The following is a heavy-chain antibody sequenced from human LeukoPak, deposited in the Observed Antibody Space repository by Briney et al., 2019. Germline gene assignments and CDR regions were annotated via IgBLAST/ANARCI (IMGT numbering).Heavy chain of an antibody. J-gene: IGHJ6*04. CDR2: ISGSGGST. Sequence: GTLRLSCAASGFTFSSYGMSWVRQAPGKGLEWVSAISGSGGSTYYADSVKGRFTISRDNSKNTLYLQMNSLRAEDTAVYYCAELGITMIGGVWGKGTTVTISS. V-gene: IGHV3-23*01. CDR3: AELGITMIGGV. CDR1: GFTFSSYG. D-gene: IGHD3-10*02.